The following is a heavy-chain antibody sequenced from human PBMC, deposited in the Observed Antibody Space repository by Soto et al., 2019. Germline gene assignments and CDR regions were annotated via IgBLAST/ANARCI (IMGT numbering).Heavy chain of an antibody. CDR2: ISAYNGNT. Sequence: QVQLVQSGAEVKKPGASVKVSCKASGYTFSSYGISWVRQSPGQGLEWMGWISAYNGNTKYAQKSQGRVTMTTDTSTRTAYRELRSLRSDDTAVYYCARDSPPVDDWGQGTLVTVSS. CDR1: GYTFSSYG. J-gene: IGHJ4*02. CDR3: ARDSPPVDD. V-gene: IGHV1-18*01.